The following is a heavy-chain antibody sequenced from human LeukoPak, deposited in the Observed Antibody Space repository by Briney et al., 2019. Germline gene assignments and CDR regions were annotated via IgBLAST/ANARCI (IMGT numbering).Heavy chain of an antibody. V-gene: IGHV3-30*02. D-gene: IGHD2-2*01. CDR1: GFTFSSYW. CDR3: ARGARTSCYFCPFDY. J-gene: IGHJ4*02. Sequence: GGSLRLSCAASGFTFSSYWMSWVRQTPDKGLEWVAFIRYDGSNKYYSDSVKGRFTISRDNSKNTVFLQMDSLRTEDTAVYYCARGARTSCYFCPFDYWGQGTLVTVSS. CDR2: IRYDGSNK.